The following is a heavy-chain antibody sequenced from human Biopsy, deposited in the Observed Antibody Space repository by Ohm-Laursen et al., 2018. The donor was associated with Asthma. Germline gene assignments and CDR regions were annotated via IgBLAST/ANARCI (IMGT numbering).Heavy chain of an antibody. CDR2: ISYSGST. V-gene: IGHV4-61*01. D-gene: IGHD2-15*01. J-gene: IGHJ2*01. CDR3: ARVPTTLRYFDL. CDR1: GGSVSSGSSY. Sequence: GTLSLTCTVSGGSVSSGSSYWSWIRQPPGKGLAWVSYISYSGSTDYNPSLKSRLTISMDTSKNQFSLKLSSVTAADTAVYYCARVPTTLRYFDLWGRGTLVTVSS.